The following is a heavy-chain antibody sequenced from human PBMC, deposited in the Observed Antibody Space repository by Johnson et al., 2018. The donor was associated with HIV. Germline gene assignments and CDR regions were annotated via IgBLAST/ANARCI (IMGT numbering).Heavy chain of an antibody. V-gene: IGHV3-20*04. J-gene: IGHJ3*01. Sequence: VQLVESGGGVVRPGGSLRLSCAASGFTFDDYGMSWVRQAPGKGLEWVSVIYSGGTTYYADSVKGRFTISRDNSKTTVFLEMNSLTAEDTGLYYCVKDGAHSGSHHDAFDVWGRGTVVTVSS. D-gene: IGHD1-26*01. CDR2: IYSGGTT. CDR3: VKDGAHSGSHHDAFDV. CDR1: GFTFDDYG.